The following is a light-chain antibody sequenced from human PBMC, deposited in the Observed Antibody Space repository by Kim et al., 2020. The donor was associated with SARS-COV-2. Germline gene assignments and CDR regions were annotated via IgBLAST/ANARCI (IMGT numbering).Light chain of an antibody. V-gene: IGLV3-21*04. CDR1: NIGSKS. J-gene: IGLJ3*02. Sequence: PGKTARITCGGNNIGSKSVHWYQQKPGQAPVLVIYYDSDRPSGIPERFSGSNSGNTATLTIRRVEAGDEADYYCQVWDSSSDHPVFGGGTQLTVL. CDR3: QVWDSSSDHPV. CDR2: YDS.